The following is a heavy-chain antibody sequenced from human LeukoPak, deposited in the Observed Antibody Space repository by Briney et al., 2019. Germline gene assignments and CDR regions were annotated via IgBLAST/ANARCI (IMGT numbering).Heavy chain of an antibody. J-gene: IGHJ4*02. CDR3: AKALYDTTGGGY. CDR2: ISASDGRT. D-gene: IGHD2-8*02. CDR1: GFTFSDYY. Sequence: GGSLRLSCAASGFTFSDYYMSWIRQAPGKGLEWVSSISASDGRTHYADSVKGRFTISRDNSKNTVILQMSSLRVEDTAVYYCAKALYDTTGGGYWGQGTLVTVSS. V-gene: IGHV3-23*01.